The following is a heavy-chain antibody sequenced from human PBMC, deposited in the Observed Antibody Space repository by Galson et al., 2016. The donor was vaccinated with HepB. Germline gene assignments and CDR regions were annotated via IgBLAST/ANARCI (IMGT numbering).Heavy chain of an antibody. CDR3: AQDKASMSVGATNFQH. J-gene: IGHJ1*01. V-gene: IGHV3-9*01. Sequence: SLRLSCAASGFIFKDYAMHWVRQAPGKGLEWVSSTSWNSGSIGYADSVKGRVTISQDNAKHSLYLQINSLRAEDTAFYYCAQDKASMSVGATNFQHWGQGTLVTVSS. CDR2: TSWNSGSI. D-gene: IGHD1-26*01. CDR1: GFIFKDYA.